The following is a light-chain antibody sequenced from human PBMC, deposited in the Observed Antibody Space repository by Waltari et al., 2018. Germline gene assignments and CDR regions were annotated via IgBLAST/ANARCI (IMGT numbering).Light chain of an antibody. CDR3: QKYFTSPAT. CDR2: AAL. V-gene: IGKV3-20*01. CDR1: QGVQVAY. J-gene: IGKJ2*01. Sequence: LFAQSPGTLSLSPGEKSTLSCRASQGVQVAYVACYQQKSRQAPRLLIYAALYRAADIPDRFSGSGSGTDFTFNITRLEPEDFAVYCCQKYFTSPATFGQGTKVEMK.